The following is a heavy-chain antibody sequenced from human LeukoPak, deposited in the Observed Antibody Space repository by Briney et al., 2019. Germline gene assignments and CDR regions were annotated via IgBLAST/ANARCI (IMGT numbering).Heavy chain of an antibody. CDR2: IYYSGST. CDR3: ARDKKGGGPTYYYYMDV. CDR1: GGSISSSSYY. D-gene: IGHD3-16*01. J-gene: IGHJ6*03. V-gene: IGHV4-39*07. Sequence: SETLSLTCTVSGGSISSSSYYWGWIRQPPGKGLEWIGSIYYSGSTYYNPSLKSRVAISVDTSKNQFSLKLSSVTAADTAVYYCARDKKGGGPTYYYYMDVWGKGTTVTVSS.